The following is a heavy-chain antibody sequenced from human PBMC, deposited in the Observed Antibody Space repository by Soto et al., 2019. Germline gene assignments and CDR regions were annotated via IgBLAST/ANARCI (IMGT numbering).Heavy chain of an antibody. CDR3: ARGALWSGEFADI. CDR2: INAGNGNT. D-gene: IGHD3-10*01. J-gene: IGHJ3*02. V-gene: IGHV1-3*01. CDR1: GYTFTSYA. Sequence: QVQLVQSGAEVKKPGASVKVSCKASGYTFTSYAMHWVRQAPGQRLEWMGWINAGNGNTKYSQKFQGRVTITRDTSASTAYMELSSLRSEDTAVYYCARGALWSGEFADIWGQGTMVTVSS.